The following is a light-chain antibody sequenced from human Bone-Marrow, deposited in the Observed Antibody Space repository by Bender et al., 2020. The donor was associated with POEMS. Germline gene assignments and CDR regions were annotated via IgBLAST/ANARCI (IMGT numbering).Light chain of an antibody. J-gene: IGLJ3*02. Sequence: QSALTQPASVSGSPGQSITISCTGTSSDVGSYNLVSWYQQHPGKAPKLMIYEGSNRPSGVSNRFSGSKSGNTASLTVSGLQAEDEAHYYCSSYAGYPWVFGGGTKLTVL. CDR1: SSDVGSYNL. CDR2: EGS. CDR3: SSYAGYPWV. V-gene: IGLV2-14*02.